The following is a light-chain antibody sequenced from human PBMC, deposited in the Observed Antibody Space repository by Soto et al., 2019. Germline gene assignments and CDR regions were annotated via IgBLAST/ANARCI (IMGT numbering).Light chain of an antibody. J-gene: IGLJ3*02. CDR2: EVS. CDR3: SSYTSVDTRV. Sequence: QSALTQPASVSGSPGQSITISCTGTSSDVGGYNYVSWYQQYPGRAPKLMIYEVSNRPSGVSYRFSGSKSGNTASLTISGLQAEDEADYYCSSYTSVDTRVFGGGTQLTVL. CDR1: SSDVGGYNY. V-gene: IGLV2-14*01.